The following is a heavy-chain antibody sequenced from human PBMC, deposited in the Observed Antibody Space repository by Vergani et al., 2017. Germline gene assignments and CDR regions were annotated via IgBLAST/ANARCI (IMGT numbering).Heavy chain of an antibody. CDR2: ISGSGGST. Sequence: EVQLLESGGGLVQPGGSLRLSCAASGFTFSSYAMSWVRQAPGKGLEWVSAISGSGGSTYYADSVKGRFTISRDNSKNTLYLQMNSLRAEDTAVYYCARNGPRYCSSTSCYILRGGYFDYWGQGTLVTVSS. J-gene: IGHJ4*02. CDR1: GFTFSSYA. CDR3: ARNGPRYCSSTSCYILRGGYFDY. D-gene: IGHD2-2*02. V-gene: IGHV3-23*01.